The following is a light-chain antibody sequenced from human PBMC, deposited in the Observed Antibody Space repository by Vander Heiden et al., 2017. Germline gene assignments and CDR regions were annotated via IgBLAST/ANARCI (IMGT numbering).Light chain of an antibody. Sequence: EIVMTQSPATLSVSPGERATLSCRASQSVSNMLAWYQQKPGQAPRLLIFGASPRATGIPARFSGSGSGTEFTLTISSLQSEDFSLYYCQQYINWPRTFGQGTKVEIK. CDR1: QSVSNM. CDR2: GAS. CDR3: QQYINWPRT. V-gene: IGKV3-15*01. J-gene: IGKJ1*01.